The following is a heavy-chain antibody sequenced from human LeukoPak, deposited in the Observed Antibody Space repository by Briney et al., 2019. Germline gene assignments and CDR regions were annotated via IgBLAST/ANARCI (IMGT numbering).Heavy chain of an antibody. V-gene: IGHV3-64*01. CDR2: ISSNGGST. CDR3: ARALTLNSSGWRVFGY. Sequence: GGSLRLSCAASGFTFSSYAMHWVRQAPGKGLEYVSAISSNGGSTYYANSVKGRFTISRDNSKNTPYLQMGSLRAEDMAVYYCARALTLNSSGWRVFGYWGQGTLVTVSS. J-gene: IGHJ4*02. CDR1: GFTFSSYA. D-gene: IGHD6-19*01.